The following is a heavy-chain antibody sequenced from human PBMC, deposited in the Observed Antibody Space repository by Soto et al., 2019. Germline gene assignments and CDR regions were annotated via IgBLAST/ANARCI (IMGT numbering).Heavy chain of an antibody. V-gene: IGHV1-69*01. Sequence: QVQLVQSGAEVKKPGSSVKVSCKASGGTFSSYAISWVRQAPGQGLEWMGGIIPIFGTANYAQKFQGRVTINADESTSTAYRDLSSLRAEDKAVYYCARVQPDVDTYYGMDVWGQGTTVTVSS. CDR3: ARVQPDVDTYYGMDV. J-gene: IGHJ6*02. CDR2: IIPIFGTA. D-gene: IGHD5-18*01. CDR1: GGTFSSYA.